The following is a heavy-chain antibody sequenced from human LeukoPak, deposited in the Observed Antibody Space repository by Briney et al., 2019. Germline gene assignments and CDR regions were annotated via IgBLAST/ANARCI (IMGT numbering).Heavy chain of an antibody. D-gene: IGHD2-21*02. Sequence: PGGSLRLSCAASGFTFSSYSMNWVRHAPGKGLEWVSSISSSSSYIYYADSVKGRFTISRDNAKNSLYLQMNSLRAEDTAVYYCARDRIVVVTASDYYYYYGMDVWGQGTTVTVSS. CDR1: GFTFSSYS. CDR2: ISSSSSYI. J-gene: IGHJ6*02. CDR3: ARDRIVVVTASDYYYYYGMDV. V-gene: IGHV3-21*01.